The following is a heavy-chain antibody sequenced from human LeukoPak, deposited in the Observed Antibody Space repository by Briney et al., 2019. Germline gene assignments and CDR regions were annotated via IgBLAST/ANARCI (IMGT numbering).Heavy chain of an antibody. D-gene: IGHD3-9*01. CDR2: IYYSGST. V-gene: IGHV4-39*07. Sequence: SETLSLTCTVSGGSISSSSYYWGWIRQPPGKGLEWLGSIYYSGSTYYNPSLKSRVTISVDTSKNQFSLKLSSVTAADTAVYYCARSDILTGPDAFDIWGQGTMVTVSS. J-gene: IGHJ3*02. CDR3: ARSDILTGPDAFDI. CDR1: GGSISSSSYY.